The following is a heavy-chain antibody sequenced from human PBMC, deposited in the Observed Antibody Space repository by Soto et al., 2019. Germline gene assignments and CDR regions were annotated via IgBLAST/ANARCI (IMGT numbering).Heavy chain of an antibody. Sequence: PSETLSLTCTVSGGSISSYYWSWIRQPPGKGLEWIGYIYYSGSTNYNPSLKSRVTISVDTSKNQFSLKLSSVTSADTAVYYCASGINTGGIYYYYYYYMDVWGKGTTVTVSS. CDR1: GGSISSYY. D-gene: IGHD3-16*01. V-gene: IGHV4-59*01. CDR3: ASGINTGGIYYYYYYYMDV. CDR2: IYYSGST. J-gene: IGHJ6*03.